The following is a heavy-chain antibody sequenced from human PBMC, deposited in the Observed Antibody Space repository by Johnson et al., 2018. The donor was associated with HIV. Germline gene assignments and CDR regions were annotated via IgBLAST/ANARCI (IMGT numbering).Heavy chain of an antibody. D-gene: IGHD3-22*01. CDR2: ISSNGGNT. CDR3: ARATYYDSSDDAFDI. J-gene: IGHJ3*02. CDR1: GLNFSDYG. Sequence: VQLVESGGGVVQPGMFVTLSCAASGLNFSDYGMHWVRQAPGKGLEYVSAISSNGGNTYYADSVKGRFTISRDNLKNTLYLQMGSLRAEDMAVYYCARATYYDSSDDAFDIWGQGTMVTVSS. V-gene: IGHV3-64*07.